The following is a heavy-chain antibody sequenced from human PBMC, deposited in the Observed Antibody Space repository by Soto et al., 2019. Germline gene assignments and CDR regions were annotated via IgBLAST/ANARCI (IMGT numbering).Heavy chain of an antibody. V-gene: IGHV1-46*01. CDR1: GYTFTSYY. CDR3: AREDKDSNGYYAY. Sequence: ASVKVSCKASGYTFTSYYMPWVRQAPGQGLEWMGIINPSGGSTSYAQKFQGRVTMTRDTSTSTVYMELSSRRSQDTAVYYCAREDKDSNGYYAYRGQGTLGTVSS. J-gene: IGHJ4*02. D-gene: IGHD3-22*01. CDR2: INPSGGST.